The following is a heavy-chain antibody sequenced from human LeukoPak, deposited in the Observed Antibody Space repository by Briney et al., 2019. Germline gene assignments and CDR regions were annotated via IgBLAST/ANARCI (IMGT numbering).Heavy chain of an antibody. J-gene: IGHJ4*02. V-gene: IGHV4-34*01. D-gene: IGHD3-3*01. CDR1: GGSFSGYY. CDR2: INHSGST. CDR3: GSRRTAMFGVIKGPIDY. Sequence: SETLSLTCAVYGGSFSGYYWNWIRQPPGKGLEWIGEINHSGSTNYNPSLKSRVTISVDTSKNQFSLKLSSVTAADTAVYYCGSRRTAMFGVIKGPIDYWGQGTLVTVSS.